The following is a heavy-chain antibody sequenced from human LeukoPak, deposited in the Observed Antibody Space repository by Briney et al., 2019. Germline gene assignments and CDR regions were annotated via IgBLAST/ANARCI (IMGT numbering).Heavy chain of an antibody. V-gene: IGHV3-23*01. CDR1: GFTFSSYA. J-gene: IGHJ3*02. CDR3: AKHGHIVVVPAAHDAFDI. CDR2: ISGSGGST. Sequence: QAGGSLRLFCAASGFTFSSYAMSWVRQAPGKGLEWVSAISGSGGSTYYADSVKGRFTISRDNSKNTLYLQMNSLRAEDTAVYYCAKHGHIVVVPAAHDAFDIWGQGTMVTVSS. D-gene: IGHD2-2*01.